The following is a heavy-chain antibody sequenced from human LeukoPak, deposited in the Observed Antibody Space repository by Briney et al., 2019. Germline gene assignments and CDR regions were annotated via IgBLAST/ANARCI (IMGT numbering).Heavy chain of an antibody. CDR3: AGLNSIAVAGRGDY. CDR1: GGSFSGYY. V-gene: IGHV4-34*01. CDR2: INHSGST. Sequence: PSETLSLTCAVYGGSFSGYYWSWIRQPPGKGLEWIGEINHSGSTNYNPSLKSRVTISVDTSKNQFSLKLSSVTAADTAVYYCAGLNSIAVAGRGDYWGQGTLVTVSS. J-gene: IGHJ4*02. D-gene: IGHD6-19*01.